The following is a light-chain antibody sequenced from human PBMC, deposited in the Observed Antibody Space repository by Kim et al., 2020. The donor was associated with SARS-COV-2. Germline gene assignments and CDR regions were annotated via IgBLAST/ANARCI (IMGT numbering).Light chain of an antibody. J-gene: IGLJ2*01. V-gene: IGLV1-51*01. Sequence: GLKVTISCSGSSSNIGSDHASWYQQLPGTAPKLLIYDSNKRPSGIPDRFSGSKSGTSATLDITGLQSGDEADYYCGTWDSSLSAVVFGGGTQLTVL. CDR3: GTWDSSLSAVV. CDR2: DSN. CDR1: SSNIGSDH.